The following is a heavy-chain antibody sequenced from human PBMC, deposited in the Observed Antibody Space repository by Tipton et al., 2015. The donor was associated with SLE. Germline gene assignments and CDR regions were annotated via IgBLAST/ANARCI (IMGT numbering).Heavy chain of an antibody. D-gene: IGHD1-26*01. Sequence: TLSLTCTVSGGSISNYYWSWIRQPPGKGLEWIGYMYDSGSTTYNPSLKSRVTISVDASKNQFSLKLSSVTAADTAVYYCARGGGSYMYPVDYWGQGTLVTVSS. J-gene: IGHJ4*02. CDR2: MYDSGST. CDR1: GGSISNYY. CDR3: ARGGGSYMYPVDY. V-gene: IGHV4-59*01.